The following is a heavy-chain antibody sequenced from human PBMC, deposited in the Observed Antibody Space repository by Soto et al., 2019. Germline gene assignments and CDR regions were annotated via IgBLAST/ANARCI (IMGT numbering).Heavy chain of an antibody. D-gene: IGHD6-19*01. CDR1: GYPFTTYD. CDR3: AAIAVAGTDY. J-gene: IGHJ4*02. V-gene: IGHV1-8*01. CDR2: MNPGSGYT. Sequence: QVQVVQSGAEVKKPGASVKVSCEASGYPFTTYDINWVRQATGQGLEWMGWMNPGSGYTGYAQKFQARVTMTRDTSTSTAYMDLSRLTSEDTAVYYCAAIAVAGTDYWGQGTLVTVSS.